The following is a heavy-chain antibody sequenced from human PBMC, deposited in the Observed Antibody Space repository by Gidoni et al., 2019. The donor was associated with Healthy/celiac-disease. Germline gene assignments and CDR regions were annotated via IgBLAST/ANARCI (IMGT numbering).Heavy chain of an antibody. V-gene: IGHV1-69*01. CDR3: ARDAVAGIEYFQH. CDR2: IIPIFGTA. CDR1: GVTFSSYA. D-gene: IGHD6-19*01. J-gene: IGHJ1*01. Sequence: QVQLVQSGADVKKPGSSVKVSCKPSGVTFSSYAISWVRQAPGLGLGWMRGIIPIFGTANYAQQFKGRVTITADESTSTAYMELSSLRSEDTAVYYCARDAVAGIEYFQHWGQGTLVTVSS.